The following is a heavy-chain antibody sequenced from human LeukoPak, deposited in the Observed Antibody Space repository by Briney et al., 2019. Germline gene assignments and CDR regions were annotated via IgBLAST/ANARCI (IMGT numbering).Heavy chain of an antibody. Sequence: GGSLRLSCAASGFTLSTYSMNWVRQAPGKGLEWVSYISSSGNTIYYADSVKGRFTISRDNAKNSLFLQMNSLRAEDTAVHYCARRRDFDYWGQGTLVAVSS. J-gene: IGHJ4*02. CDR3: ARRRDFDY. CDR2: ISSSGNTI. CDR1: GFTLSTYS. D-gene: IGHD6-6*01. V-gene: IGHV3-48*04.